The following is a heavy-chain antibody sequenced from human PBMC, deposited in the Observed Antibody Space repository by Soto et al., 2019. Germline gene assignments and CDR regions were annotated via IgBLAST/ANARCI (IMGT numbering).Heavy chain of an antibody. V-gene: IGHV4-31*03. J-gene: IGHJ4*02. Sequence: QVQLQESGPGLVKPSQTLSLTCTVSGGSISSGGYYWSWIRQHPGKGLEWIGYIYYSGSTYYNPSRKSRVTIAVDTSKNQCALKLSSVPAADTAVYYCARGIITMIVGWFDYWGQGTLVTVSS. CDR1: GGSISSGGYY. CDR3: ARGIITMIVGWFDY. D-gene: IGHD3-22*01. CDR2: IYYSGST.